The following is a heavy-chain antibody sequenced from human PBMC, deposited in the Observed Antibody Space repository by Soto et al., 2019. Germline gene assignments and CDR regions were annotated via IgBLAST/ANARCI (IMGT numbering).Heavy chain of an antibody. CDR3: AKWGGSSSPRYYYYGMDG. Sequence: GGSLRLSCAASGFTFSSYAMSWVRQAPGKGLEWVSAISGSGGSTYYADSVKGRFTISRDNSKNTLYLQMNSLRAEDTAVYYCAKWGGSSSPRYYYYGMDGWGQGTTVTVSS. V-gene: IGHV3-23*01. J-gene: IGHJ6*02. CDR1: GFTFSSYA. D-gene: IGHD6-6*01. CDR2: ISGSGGST.